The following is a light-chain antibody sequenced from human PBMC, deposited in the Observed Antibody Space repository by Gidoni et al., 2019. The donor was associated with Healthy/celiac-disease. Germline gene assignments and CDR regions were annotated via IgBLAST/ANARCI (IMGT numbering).Light chain of an antibody. V-gene: IGKV2-28*01. CDR3: KRDRQTPPT. CDR2: LGP. CDR1: QNLLHSNGYNY. Sequence: DIVMIQSTSSRTVIPGEPAFSSCRFSQNLLHSNGYNYLEWYLQKPGLSPQLLIYLGPNRASGVPNRFSGSVSSTDFTLKISRIEAEDVSVYYYKRDRQTPPTFGQGTKVEIK. J-gene: IGKJ1*01.